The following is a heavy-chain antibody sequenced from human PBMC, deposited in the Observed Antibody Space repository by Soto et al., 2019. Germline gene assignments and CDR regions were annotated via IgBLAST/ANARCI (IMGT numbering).Heavy chain of an antibody. V-gene: IGHV4-31*03. CDR1: GGSISSGGYY. J-gene: IGHJ6*03. CDR3: ARVDRYYGSGSYYSNYYYYYNMDV. D-gene: IGHD3-10*01. Sequence: SETLSLTCTVSGGSISSGGYYWSWIRQHPGKGLEWIGYIYYSGSTYYNPSLKSRVTISVDTSKNQFSLKLSSVTAAATAVYSCARVDRYYGSGSYYSNYYYYYNMDVWGKGTTVTVPS. CDR2: IYYSGST.